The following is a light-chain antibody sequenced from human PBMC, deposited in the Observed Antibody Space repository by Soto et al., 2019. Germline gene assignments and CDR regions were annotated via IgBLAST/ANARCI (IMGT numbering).Light chain of an antibody. CDR1: HYIGTW. CDR2: AAS. Sequence: DVQMTQSPSSVSASVGDRVTISCRASHYIGTWLAWYQQKPGKAPKLLINAASTLQSGVPSRFGGSGSGTDFTLTISSMQPEAFATYYCQQASSFPLTSGGGSKVDVK. V-gene: IGKV1-12*01. CDR3: QQASSFPLT. J-gene: IGKJ4*01.